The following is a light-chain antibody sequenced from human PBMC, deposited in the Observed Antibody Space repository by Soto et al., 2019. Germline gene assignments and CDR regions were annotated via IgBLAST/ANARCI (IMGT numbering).Light chain of an antibody. Sequence: DLQMTQSPSTLSASVGDRVTITCRASQSINTWLAWYQQKPGKAPKALIYKASSLDSGVPSRFSGSGSGTEFTLTISSLQPDDFASYYCQQYSTYSRTFGQGTKVEI. J-gene: IGKJ1*01. CDR3: QQYSTYSRT. V-gene: IGKV1-5*03. CDR1: QSINTW. CDR2: KAS.